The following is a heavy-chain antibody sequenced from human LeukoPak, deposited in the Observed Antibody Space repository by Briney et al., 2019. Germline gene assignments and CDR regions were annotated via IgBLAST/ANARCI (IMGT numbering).Heavy chain of an antibody. J-gene: IGHJ4*02. CDR3: ARGGGISVAAAGLYFDY. Sequence: ASVKVSCKASGGTFSSYAISWVRQAPGQGLEWMGIINPSGGSTSYAQKFQGRVTMTRDTSTSTVYMELSSLRSEDTAVYYCARGGGISVAAAGLYFDYWGQGTLVTVSS. CDR2: INPSGGST. V-gene: IGHV1-46*01. D-gene: IGHD6-13*01. CDR1: GGTFSSYA.